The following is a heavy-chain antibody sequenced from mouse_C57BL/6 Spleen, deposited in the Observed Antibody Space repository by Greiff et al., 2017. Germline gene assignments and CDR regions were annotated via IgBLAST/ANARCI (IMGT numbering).Heavy chain of an antibody. Sequence: EVQLVESGPGLVKPSQSLSLTCSVTGYSITSGYYWNWIRQFPGNKLEWMGYISYDGSNNYNPSLKNRISITRDTSKNQFFLKLNSVTTEDTATYYCARDIGQADYAMDYWGQGTSVTVSS. D-gene: IGHD3-1*01. J-gene: IGHJ4*01. CDR2: ISYDGSN. V-gene: IGHV3-6*01. CDR3: ARDIGQADYAMDY. CDR1: GYSITSGYY.